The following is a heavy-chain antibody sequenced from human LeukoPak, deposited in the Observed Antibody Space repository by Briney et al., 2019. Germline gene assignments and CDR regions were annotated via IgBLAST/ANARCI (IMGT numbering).Heavy chain of an antibody. CDR1: GGSISSYY. Sequence: SETLSLTCTVSGGSISSYYWSWIRQPPGKGLEWIGFIQDSGITDYNPSLKSRLIISVDTSKNLFSLTLRSVTAADTAVYYCAGRGHRYSRDWGQGILVTVSS. CDR2: IQDSGIT. J-gene: IGHJ1*01. D-gene: IGHD2-15*01. CDR3: AGRGHRYSRD. V-gene: IGHV4-4*09.